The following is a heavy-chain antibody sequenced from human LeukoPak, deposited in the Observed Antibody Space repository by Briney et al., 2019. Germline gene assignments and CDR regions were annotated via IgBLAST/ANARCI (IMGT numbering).Heavy chain of an antibody. CDR3: ARHLPQDGSWYWFDP. CDR2: IWPDDSDT. D-gene: IGHD6-13*01. CDR1: GYNFNTYW. Sequence: GESLKISCRASGYNFNTYWIGWVRQMPGKGLEWMGVIWPDDSDTRYSPSFQGQVTISADKSISTAYLQWSSLKASDTAMYYCARHLPQDGSWYWFDPWGQGTLVTVSS. V-gene: IGHV5-51*01. J-gene: IGHJ5*02.